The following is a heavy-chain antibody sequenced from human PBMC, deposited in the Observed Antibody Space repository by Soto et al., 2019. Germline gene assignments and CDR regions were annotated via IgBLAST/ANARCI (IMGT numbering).Heavy chain of an antibody. J-gene: IGHJ5*02. V-gene: IGHV4-34*01. CDR3: ARGEDYCSSTSCYPHSWFDP. CDR1: GGSFSGYY. CDR2: INHSGST. D-gene: IGHD2-2*01. Sequence: SETLSLTCAVYGGSFSGYYWSWIRQPPGKGLEWIEEINHSGSTNYNPSLKSRVTISVDTSKNQFSLKLSSVTAADTAVYYCARGEDYCSSTSCYPHSWFDPWGQGTLVTVSS.